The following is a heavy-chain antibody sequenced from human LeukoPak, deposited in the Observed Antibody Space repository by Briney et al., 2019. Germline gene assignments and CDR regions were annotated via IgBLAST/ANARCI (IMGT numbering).Heavy chain of an antibody. V-gene: IGHV4-34*01. CDR1: GGSFSGYY. J-gene: IGHJ6*02. Sequence: SETLSLTCAVYGGSFSGYYWSWIRQPPGKGLEWIGEINHSGSTNYNPSLKSRVTISVDTSKNQFSLKLSSVTAADTAVYYCASLRYCSSTSCYSSYYYYGMDVRGQGTTVTVSS. D-gene: IGHD2-2*01. CDR2: INHSGST. CDR3: ASLRYCSSTSCYSSYYYYGMDV.